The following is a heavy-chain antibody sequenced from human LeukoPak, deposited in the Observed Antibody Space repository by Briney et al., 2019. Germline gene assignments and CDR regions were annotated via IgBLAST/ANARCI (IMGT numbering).Heavy chain of an antibody. D-gene: IGHD2-2*02. CDR3: AGQKSYLYCSSTSCYTGGNWFDP. CDR1: GYSISSGYY. CDR2: IYHSGST. J-gene: IGHJ5*02. V-gene: IGHV4-38-2*01. Sequence: SETLSLTXAVSGYSISSGYYWGWIRQPPGKGLEWIGSIYHSGSTYYNPSLKSRVTISVDTSKNQFSLKLSSVTAADTAVYYCAGQKSYLYCSSTSCYTGGNWFDPWGQGTLVTVSS.